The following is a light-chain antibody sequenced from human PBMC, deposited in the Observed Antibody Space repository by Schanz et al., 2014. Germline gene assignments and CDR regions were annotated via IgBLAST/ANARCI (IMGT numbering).Light chain of an antibody. V-gene: IGKV3-15*01. CDR3: QQYYSTRT. Sequence: EIVMTQSPATLSVSPGERATLSCRASQSVSSNLAWYQQKPGQAPRLLIYGPSTRATDIPARFSGSGSGTEFTLTISSLQSEDFAVYYCQQYYSTRTFGQGTKVEIK. CDR1: QSVSSN. J-gene: IGKJ1*01. CDR2: GPS.